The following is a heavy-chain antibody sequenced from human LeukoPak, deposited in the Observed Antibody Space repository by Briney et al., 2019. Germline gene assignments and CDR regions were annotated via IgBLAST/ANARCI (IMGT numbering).Heavy chain of an antibody. J-gene: IGHJ6*03. CDR1: GFTFSSYW. V-gene: IGHV3-7*01. CDR2: IKQDGSEK. D-gene: IGHD6-13*01. CDR3: ALIAAANYYYYMDV. Sequence: PGGSLRLSCAASGFTFSSYWMSWVRQAPGKGLEWVANIKQDGSEKYYVDSVKGRFTISRDNAKNSPYLQMNSLRAEDTAVYYCALIAAANYYYYMDVWGKGTTVTVSS.